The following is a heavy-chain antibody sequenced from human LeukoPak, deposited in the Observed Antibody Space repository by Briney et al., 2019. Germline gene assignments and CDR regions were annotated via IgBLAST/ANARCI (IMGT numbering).Heavy chain of an antibody. V-gene: IGHV1-69*05. Sequence: ASVKVSCKASGGTFSSYAISWVRQAPGQGLEWMGGIIPIFGTANYAQKFQGRVTMTRDMSTSTVYMELSSLRSEDTAVYYCARKLESGRYFDYWGQGTLVTVSS. D-gene: IGHD1-1*01. CDR2: IIPIFGTA. CDR1: GGTFSSYA. CDR3: ARKLESGRYFDY. J-gene: IGHJ4*02.